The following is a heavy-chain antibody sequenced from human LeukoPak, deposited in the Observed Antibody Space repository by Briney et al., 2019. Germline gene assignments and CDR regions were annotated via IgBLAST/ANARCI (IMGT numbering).Heavy chain of an antibody. CDR1: GFTFSDYY. Sequence: GGSLRLSCAASGFTFSDYYMSWIRQAPGKGLEWVSYISSSGSTIYYADSVKGRFTISRDNAKNSLYLQMNSLRAEDTAVYYCARRTKLLAGDYYYYYMDVWGKGTTVTVSS. CDR3: ARRTKLLAGDYYYYYMDV. V-gene: IGHV3-11*04. CDR2: ISSSGSTI. D-gene: IGHD1-7*01. J-gene: IGHJ6*03.